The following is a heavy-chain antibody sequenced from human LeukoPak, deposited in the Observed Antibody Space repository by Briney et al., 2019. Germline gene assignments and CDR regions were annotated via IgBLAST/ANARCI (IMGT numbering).Heavy chain of an antibody. CDR3: ARRVGVSGDFDY. CDR2: IFPGDSDT. CDR1: GYSFSSYW. J-gene: IGHJ4*02. D-gene: IGHD3-10*01. V-gene: IGHV5-51*01. Sequence: GESLKISCKSSGYSFSSYWIAWVRQMPGKGLEWMGIIFPGDSDTRYSPSFQGQVTISDDKSISTAYLQWSSLKASDTAMYYCARRVGVSGDFDYWGQGTLVTVSS.